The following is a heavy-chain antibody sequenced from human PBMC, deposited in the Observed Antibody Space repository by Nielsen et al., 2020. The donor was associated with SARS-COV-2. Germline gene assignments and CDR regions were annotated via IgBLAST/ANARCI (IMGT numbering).Heavy chain of an antibody. CDR1: GYTFTSYY. Sequence: ASVKVSCKASGYTFTSYYLHWVRQAPGQGLEWMGIINPSGGSTSYAQKFQGRVTMTRDTSTSTVYMELSSLRSEDTAVYYCARDFYENSAYRRPDYWGQGALVTVSS. CDR3: ARDFYENSAYRRPDY. D-gene: IGHD2/OR15-2a*01. CDR2: INPSGGST. J-gene: IGHJ4*02. V-gene: IGHV1-46*01.